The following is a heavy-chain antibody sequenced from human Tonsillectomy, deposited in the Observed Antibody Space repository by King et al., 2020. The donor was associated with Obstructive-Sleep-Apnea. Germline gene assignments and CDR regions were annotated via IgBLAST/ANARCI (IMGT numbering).Heavy chain of an antibody. V-gene: IGHV2-5*02. J-gene: IGHJ4*02. CDR1: GFSLSTSGVG. Sequence: TLKESGPTLVKPTQTLTLTCTFSGFSLSTSGVGVGWIRQPPGKALEWLALIYWDDDKRYSPSLKSRLPITKDTSKNQVVLTMTNMDPVDTATYYCAHGYYDILTGYSFDYWGQVTLVTVSS. CDR2: IYWDDDK. CDR3: AHGYYDILTGYSFDY. D-gene: IGHD3-9*01.